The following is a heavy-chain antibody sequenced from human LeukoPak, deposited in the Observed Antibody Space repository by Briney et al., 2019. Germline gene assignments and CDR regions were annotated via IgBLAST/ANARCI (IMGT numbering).Heavy chain of an antibody. CDR2: INHSGST. J-gene: IGHJ5*02. D-gene: IGHD2-15*01. V-gene: IGHV4-34*01. CDR3: ARDGSGGSQLNP. CDR1: GGSFSGYY. Sequence: SETLSLTCAVYGGSFSGYYWTWIRQPPGKGLEWIGEINHSGSTNYNPSLKSRVTISVDTSKNQFSLKLSSVTAADTAVYYCARDGSGGSQLNPWGQGTLVTVSS.